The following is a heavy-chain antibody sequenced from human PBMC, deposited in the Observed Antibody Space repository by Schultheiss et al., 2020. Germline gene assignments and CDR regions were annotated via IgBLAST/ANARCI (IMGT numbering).Heavy chain of an antibody. CDR2: IWYDGSNK. J-gene: IGHJ4*02. CDR1: GFTFSSYG. CDR3: ASTPPVAGTDY. V-gene: IGHV3-33*08. Sequence: GESLKISCAASGFTFSSYGMHWVRQAPGKGLEWVAVIWYDGSNKYYADSVKGRFTISRDNAKNSLYLQMNSLRAEDTAVYYCASTPPVAGTDYWGQGTLVTVSS. D-gene: IGHD6-19*01.